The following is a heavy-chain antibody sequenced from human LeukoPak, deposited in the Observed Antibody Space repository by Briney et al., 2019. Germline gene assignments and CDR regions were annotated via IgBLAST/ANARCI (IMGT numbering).Heavy chain of an antibody. CDR2: IYSGGST. V-gene: IGHV3-66*01. Sequence: GGSLRLSCAASGFTVSSNYMSWVRQAPGKGLEWVSVIYSGGSTYYADSVKGGFTISRDNSKNTLYLQMNSLRAEDTAVYYCARAPLTFYYFDYWGQGTLVTVSS. J-gene: IGHJ4*02. CDR3: ARAPLTFYYFDY. D-gene: IGHD2/OR15-2a*01. CDR1: GFTVSSNY.